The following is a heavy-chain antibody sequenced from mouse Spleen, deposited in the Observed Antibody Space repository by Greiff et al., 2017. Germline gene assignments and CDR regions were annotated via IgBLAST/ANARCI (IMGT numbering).Heavy chain of an antibody. Sequence: EVHLVESGGGLVKLGGSLKLSCAASGFTFSSYAMSWVRQTPEKRLEWVATISSGGGNTYYPDSVKGRFTISRDNAKNTLYLQMSSLKSEDTAMYYCARRYRYFDYWGQGTTLTVSS. CDR3: ARRYRYFDY. D-gene: IGHD2-14*01. CDR2: ISSGGGNT. V-gene: IGHV5-9-3*01. CDR1: GFTFSSYA. J-gene: IGHJ2*01.